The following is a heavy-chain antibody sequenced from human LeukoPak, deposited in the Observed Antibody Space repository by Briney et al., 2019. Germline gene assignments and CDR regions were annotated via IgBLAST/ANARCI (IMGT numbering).Heavy chain of an antibody. J-gene: IGHJ5*02. CDR1: GYALTELS. CDR2: FDPEDGET. V-gene: IGHV1-24*01. CDR3: ATFSEVATTQYNWFDP. D-gene: IGHD5-12*01. Sequence: GASVKVSCKVSGYALTELSIHRVRQATGKGLEWMGGFDPEDGETIYAQKFQGRVTMTEDTSTDTAYMELSSLRSEDTAVYYCATFSEVATTQYNWFDPWGQGTLVTVSS.